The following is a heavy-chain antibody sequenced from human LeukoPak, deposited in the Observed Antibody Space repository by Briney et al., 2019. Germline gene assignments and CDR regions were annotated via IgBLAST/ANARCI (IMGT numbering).Heavy chain of an antibody. Sequence: PSETLSLTCTVSGGSISSYYWSWIRQPPGKGLEWIGYIYYSGSTNCNPSLKSRVTISVDTSKNQFSLKLSSVTAADTAVYYCARGATSHVDTAMAHWGQGTLVTVSS. CDR3: ARGATSHVDTAMAH. CDR2: IYYSGST. J-gene: IGHJ4*02. V-gene: IGHV4-59*01. D-gene: IGHD5-18*01. CDR1: GGSISSYY.